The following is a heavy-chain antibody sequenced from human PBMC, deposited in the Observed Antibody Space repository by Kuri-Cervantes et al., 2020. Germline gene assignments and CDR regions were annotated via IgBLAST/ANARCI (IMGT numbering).Heavy chain of an antibody. V-gene: IGHV4-31*03. J-gene: IGHJ4*02. D-gene: IGHD6-19*01. Sequence: LRLSCTVSGGSISSGGYYWSWIRQHPGKGLEWIGYIYYSGSTYYNPSLKSRVTISVDTSKNQFSLKLSSVTAADTAVYYCAIRVAGTFDYWGQGTLVTVSS. CDR3: AIRVAGTFDY. CDR2: IYYSGST. CDR1: GGSISSGGYY.